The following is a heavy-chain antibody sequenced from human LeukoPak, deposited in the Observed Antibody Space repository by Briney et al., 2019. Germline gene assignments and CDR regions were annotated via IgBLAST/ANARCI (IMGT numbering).Heavy chain of an antibody. J-gene: IGHJ4*02. V-gene: IGHV1-2*02. CDR3: AREETDTAGSGY. D-gene: IGHD5-18*01. Sequence: GASVKVSCKASGYTFTGYYMHWVRQAPGQGLEWMGWINPNSGGTNYAQKFQGRVTMTRDTSISTAYMELSRLRSNDTAVYYCAREETDTAGSGYWGQGSLVTVSS. CDR1: GYTFTGYY. CDR2: INPNSGGT.